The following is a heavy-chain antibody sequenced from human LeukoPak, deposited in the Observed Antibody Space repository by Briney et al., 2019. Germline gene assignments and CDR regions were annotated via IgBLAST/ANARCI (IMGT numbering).Heavy chain of an antibody. CDR2: VNRDGSET. V-gene: IGHV3-7*03. J-gene: IGHJ6*02. CDR1: GFTFSSYW. Sequence: GGSLRLSCAASGFTFSSYWMSWVRQVPGRGPEWVANVNRDGSETYYLDSVKGRFTISKDNAKNSLYLQMNSLRAEDTALYHCGRNNGMDVWGQGTTVIVSS. CDR3: GRNNGMDV.